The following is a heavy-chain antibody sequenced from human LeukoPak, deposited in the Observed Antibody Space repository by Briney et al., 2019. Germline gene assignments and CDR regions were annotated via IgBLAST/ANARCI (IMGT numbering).Heavy chain of an antibody. CDR3: ARGLGSSSWYEY. J-gene: IGHJ4*02. Sequence: PGGSLRFSCAASGFTVSSNYMSWVRQAPGKGLEWVSVIYSGGSTYYADSVKGRFTISRDNSKNTLYLQMNSLRAEDTAVYYCARGLGSSSWYEYWGQGTLVTVSS. D-gene: IGHD6-13*01. V-gene: IGHV3-53*01. CDR2: IYSGGST. CDR1: GFTVSSNY.